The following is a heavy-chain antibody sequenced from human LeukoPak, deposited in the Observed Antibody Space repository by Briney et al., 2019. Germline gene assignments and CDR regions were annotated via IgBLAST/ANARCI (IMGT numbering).Heavy chain of an antibody. V-gene: IGHV3-74*01. CDR3: ARESSRRSFDY. Sequence: GGSLRLSCAASGFTFSSYAMSWVRQAPGKGLVWVSRINSDGSSTSYADSVKGRFTISRDNAKNTLYLQMNSLRAEDTAVYYCARESSRRSFDYWGQGTLVTVSS. D-gene: IGHD1-26*01. J-gene: IGHJ4*02. CDR1: GFTFSSYA. CDR2: INSDGSST.